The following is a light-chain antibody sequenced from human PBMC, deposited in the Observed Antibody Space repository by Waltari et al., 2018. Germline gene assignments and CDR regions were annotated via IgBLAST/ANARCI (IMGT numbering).Light chain of an antibody. CDR1: QSVYNY. CDR3: QHRSSWPQT. V-gene: IGKV3-11*01. J-gene: IGKJ4*01. CDR2: DAS. Sequence: EIVLTQSPVTLSLSPGDRATLSCRASQSVYNYLAWYQQKPGQAPRLLIYDASNRATGIPARFSGSGSGADFTLTISSLEPEDFAVYYCQHRSSWPQTFGGGTKVEIK.